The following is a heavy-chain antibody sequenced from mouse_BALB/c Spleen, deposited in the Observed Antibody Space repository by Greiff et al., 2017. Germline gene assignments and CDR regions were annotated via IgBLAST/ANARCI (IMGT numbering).Heavy chain of an antibody. CDR3: ARDWITTDYAMDY. CDR1: GFTFTDYY. CDR2: IRNKANGYTT. Sequence: EVQLVESGGGLVQPGGSLRLSCATSGFTFTDYYMSWVRQPPGKALEWLGFIRNKANGYTTEYSASVKGRFTISRDNSQSILYLQMNTLRAEDSATYYCARDWITTDYAMDYWGQGTSVTVSS. V-gene: IGHV7-3*02. J-gene: IGHJ4*01. D-gene: IGHD2-4*01.